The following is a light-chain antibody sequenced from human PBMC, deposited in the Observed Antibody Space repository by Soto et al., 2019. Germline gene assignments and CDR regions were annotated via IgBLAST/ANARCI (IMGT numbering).Light chain of an antibody. CDR2: GAS. CDR3: QQYNNWPLT. J-gene: IGKJ4*01. V-gene: IGKV3-15*01. Sequence: EIVMTQSPATLSVSPGERATLSCRASQSVNNNLAWYQQKPGQAPRLLVYGASARATGFPARFSGSGSGTEFTLTISSLQSEDFAVYYCQQYNNWPLTFCGGTKVEIK. CDR1: QSVNNN.